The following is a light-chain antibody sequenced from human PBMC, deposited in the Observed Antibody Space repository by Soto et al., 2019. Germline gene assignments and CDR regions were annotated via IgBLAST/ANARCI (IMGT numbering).Light chain of an antibody. CDR3: QQYNSYSYT. Sequence: DIQMTQSPSTLSASVGDRVTITCRASQSISSWLAWYQQKPGKAPKLLIYKASSLESGVPSRFSGSGSGTEFTLTSSSLHPDDFATYYCQQYNSYSYTFGQGTTLEI. J-gene: IGKJ2*01. CDR2: KAS. CDR1: QSISSW. V-gene: IGKV1-5*03.